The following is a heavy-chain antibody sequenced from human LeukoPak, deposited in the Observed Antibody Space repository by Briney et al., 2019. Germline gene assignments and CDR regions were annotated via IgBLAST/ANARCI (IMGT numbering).Heavy chain of an antibody. CDR3: ARRLIITMTHYRAFDI. V-gene: IGHV4-39*01. Sequence: SSETLSLTCTVSGGSISSSSYYWGWIRQPPGKGLEWIGGIYYSGSTYYNPSLKSRVTISVDTSKNQFSLKLSSVTAADTAVYYCARRLIITMTHYRAFDIWGQGTMVTVSS. CDR2: IYYSGST. D-gene: IGHD3-22*01. CDR1: GGSISSSSYY. J-gene: IGHJ3*02.